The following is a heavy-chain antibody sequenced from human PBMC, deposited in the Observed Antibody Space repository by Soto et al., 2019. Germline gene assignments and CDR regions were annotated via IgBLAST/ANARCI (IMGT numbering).Heavy chain of an antibody. CDR1: GGSISSGDYY. J-gene: IGHJ4*01. Sequence: PSETLSLTCTVSGGSISSGDYYWSWIRQPPGKGLEWIGYIYYSGSTYYNPSLKSRVTISVDTSKNQFSLKLSSVTAADTAVYYCARDRSASGTPGSDYWGHGTLVTVSS. D-gene: IGHD3-10*01. CDR2: IYYSGST. CDR3: ARDRSASGTPGSDY. V-gene: IGHV4-30-4*01.